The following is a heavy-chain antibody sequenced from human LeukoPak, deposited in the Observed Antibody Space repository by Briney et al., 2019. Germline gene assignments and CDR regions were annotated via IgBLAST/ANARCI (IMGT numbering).Heavy chain of an antibody. Sequence: GGSLRLSCAASGLTFSTYGMTWVRQAPGKGLEWVSAISGSAVSTFYADSVKGRFTISRDNSKNTLYLQMNSLRAEDTAVYYCARSRLSGINDAFDIWGQGTMVTVSS. CDR2: ISGSAVST. V-gene: IGHV3-23*01. D-gene: IGHD3-3*01. CDR3: ARSRLSGINDAFDI. CDR1: GLTFSTYG. J-gene: IGHJ3*02.